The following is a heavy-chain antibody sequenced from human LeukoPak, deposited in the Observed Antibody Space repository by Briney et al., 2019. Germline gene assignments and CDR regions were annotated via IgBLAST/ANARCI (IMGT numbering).Heavy chain of an antibody. D-gene: IGHD6-19*01. CDR1: GFTFSSYA. V-gene: IGHV3-30-3*01. J-gene: IGHJ4*02. CDR2: ISYDGSNK. Sequence: GGSLRLSCAASGFTFSSYAMSWVRQAPGKGLEWVAVISYDGSNKYYADSVKGRFTISRDNSKNTLYLQMNSLRAEDTAVYYCARDRVEWLARYYFDYWGQGTLVTVSS. CDR3: ARDRVEWLARYYFDY.